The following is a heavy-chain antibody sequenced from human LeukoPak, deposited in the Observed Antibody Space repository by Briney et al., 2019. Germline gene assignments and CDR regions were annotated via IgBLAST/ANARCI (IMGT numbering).Heavy chain of an antibody. CDR3: ARAFDSGLGWFDP. D-gene: IGHD1-26*01. V-gene: IGHV4-59*01. CDR2: IYYSGST. Sequence: SETLSLTCTVSGGSISSYYWSWIRQPPGKGLEWIGYIYYSGSTNYNPSLKSRVTISVDTSKNQFSLKLSSVTAADTAVYYCARAFDSGLGWFDPWGQGTLVTVSS. CDR1: GGSISSYY. J-gene: IGHJ5*02.